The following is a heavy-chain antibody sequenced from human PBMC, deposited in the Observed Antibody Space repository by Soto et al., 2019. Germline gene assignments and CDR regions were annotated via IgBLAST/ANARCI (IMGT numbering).Heavy chain of an antibody. J-gene: IGHJ3*02. CDR1: GFTFRNYA. CDR2: ISYDGSNI. V-gene: IGHV3-30-3*02. D-gene: IGHD3-16*02. Sequence: GGSLRLSCAASGFTFRNYAMHWVRQAPGKGLEWVTLISYDGSNINYADSVKGRFTISRDNSKNTLYLQMNSLRAEDTAVYYCAKKMITFGGVIVHDAFDIWGQGTMVTVSS. CDR3: AKKMITFGGVIVHDAFDI.